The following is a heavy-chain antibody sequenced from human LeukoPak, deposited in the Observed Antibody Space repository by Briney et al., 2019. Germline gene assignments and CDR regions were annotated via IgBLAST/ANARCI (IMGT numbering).Heavy chain of an antibody. CDR2: INTNTGNP. V-gene: IGHV7-4-1*02. CDR3: AREGVGVIARAFDI. Sequence: ASVKVSCKASGYTFTSYAMNWVRQAPGQGLEWMGWINTNTGNPTYAQGFTGRFVFSLDTSVSTAYLQISSLKAEDTAVYYCAREGVGVIARAFDIWGQGTMVTVSS. CDR1: GYTFTSYA. J-gene: IGHJ3*02. D-gene: IGHD2-21*01.